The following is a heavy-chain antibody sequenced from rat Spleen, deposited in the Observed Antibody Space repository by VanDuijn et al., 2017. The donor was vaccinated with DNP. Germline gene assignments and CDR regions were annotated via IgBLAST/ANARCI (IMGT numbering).Heavy chain of an antibody. CDR2: IGSPAYAP. V-gene: IGHV5-22*01. CDR1: GFTFSDYN. J-gene: IGHJ2*01. CDR3: VRWNSGHFDY. D-gene: IGHD4-3*01. Sequence: EVQLVESGGGLVHPGRSLKLSCAGSGFTFSDYNMAWVRQAPAKGLEWVAYIGSPAYAPYYTDSVKGRFAISRDNAKSTLYLQMNSLRSEDMATYYCVRWNSGHFDYWGQGVMVTVSS.